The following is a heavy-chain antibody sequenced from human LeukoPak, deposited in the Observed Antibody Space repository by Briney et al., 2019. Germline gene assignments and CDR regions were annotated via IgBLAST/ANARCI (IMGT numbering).Heavy chain of an antibody. J-gene: IGHJ5*02. Sequence: SETLSLTRTVSGDSINTNNHWAWIRQPAGKGLEWIGRLHNSGSTNYNPSLQSRVTISVDTSKNQFSLKMTSATAADTAVYFCARDPLRSSFDPWGQGILVTVSS. V-gene: IGHV4-4*07. CDR1: GDSINTNN. CDR3: ARDPLRSSFDP. CDR2: LHNSGST. D-gene: IGHD6-13*01.